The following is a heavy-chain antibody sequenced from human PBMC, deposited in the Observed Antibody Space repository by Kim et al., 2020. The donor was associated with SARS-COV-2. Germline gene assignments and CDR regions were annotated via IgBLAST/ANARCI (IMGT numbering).Heavy chain of an antibody. Sequence: GGSLRLSCAASGFTFSSYAMSWVRQAPGKGLEWVSAISGSGGSTYYADSVKGRFTISRDNSKNTLYLQMNSLRAEDTAVYYCAKGIEETYYDFWSGYEDAFDIWGQGTMVTVSS. CDR2: ISGSGGST. J-gene: IGHJ3*02. D-gene: IGHD3-3*01. CDR1: GFTFSSYA. CDR3: AKGIEETYYDFWSGYEDAFDI. V-gene: IGHV3-23*01.